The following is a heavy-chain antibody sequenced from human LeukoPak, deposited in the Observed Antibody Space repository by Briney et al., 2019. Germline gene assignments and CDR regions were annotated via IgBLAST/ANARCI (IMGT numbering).Heavy chain of an antibody. J-gene: IGHJ6*03. CDR3: AKIPYGDYVLDYYYYMDV. CDR1: GFTFSSYG. CDR2: ISGSGGST. D-gene: IGHD4-17*01. Sequence: GGSLRLSCAASGFTFSSYGMSWVRQAPGKGLEWVSAISGSGGSTYYADSVKGRFTISRDNSKNTLYLQMNSLRAEDTAVYYCAKIPYGDYVLDYYYYMDVWGKGTTVTVSS. V-gene: IGHV3-23*01.